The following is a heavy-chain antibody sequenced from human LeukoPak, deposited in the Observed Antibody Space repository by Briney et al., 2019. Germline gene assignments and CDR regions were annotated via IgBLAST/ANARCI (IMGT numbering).Heavy chain of an antibody. CDR2: ISYDGTTK. V-gene: IGHV3-30-3*01. CDR1: GFTFSTYA. J-gene: IGHJ4*02. CDR3: AREVTARVDY. D-gene: IGHD2-21*02. Sequence: GGSLRLSCAASGFTFSTYAMHWVRQAPGKGLEWVAVISYDGTTKYHADSVKGRFTISRDNSKNTLYLQMNTLRAEDTAVYYCAREVTARVDYWGQGTLVTVSS.